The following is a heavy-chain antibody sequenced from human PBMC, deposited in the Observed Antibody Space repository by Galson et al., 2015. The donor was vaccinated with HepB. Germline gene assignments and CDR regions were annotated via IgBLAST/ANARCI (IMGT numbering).Heavy chain of an antibody. V-gene: IGHV3-48*01. Sequence: SLRLSCAASGFTFSSYSMNWVRQAPGKGLEWVSYISSSSSTIYYADSVKGRFTISRDNAKNSLYLQMNSLRAEDTAVYYCTTMIVVVIAGPGRAFDIWGQGTMVTVSS. D-gene: IGHD3-22*01. CDR2: ISSSSSTI. J-gene: IGHJ3*02. CDR1: GFTFSSYS. CDR3: TTMIVVVIAGPGRAFDI.